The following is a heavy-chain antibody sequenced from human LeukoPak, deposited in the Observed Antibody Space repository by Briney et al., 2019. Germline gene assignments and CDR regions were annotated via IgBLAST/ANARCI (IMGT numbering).Heavy chain of an antibody. CDR3: ARDGGAAADYYYYYYMDV. J-gene: IGHJ6*03. D-gene: IGHD6-13*01. CDR1: GYTFTSYY. CDR2: INPSGGST. Sequence: ASVKVSCKASGYTFTSYYMHWVRQAPGQGLEWMGIINPSGGSTSCAQKFQGRVTTTRDTSTSTVYMELSSLRSEDTAVYYCARDGGAAADYYYYYYMDVWGKGTTVTISS. V-gene: IGHV1-46*01.